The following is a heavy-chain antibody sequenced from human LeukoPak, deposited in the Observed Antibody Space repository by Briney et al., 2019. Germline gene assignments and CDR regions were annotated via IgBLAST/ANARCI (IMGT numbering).Heavy chain of an antibody. Sequence: GASVKVSCKASGYTFTGYYMHWVGQAPGQWLEWMGRINPNSGGTNYAQKFQGRVTMTRDTSISTAYMELSRLRSDDTAVYYCARDLVSRRKYHYDSSGYQVWGQGTLVTVSS. D-gene: IGHD3-22*01. CDR3: ARDLVSRRKYHYDSSGYQV. J-gene: IGHJ4*02. CDR1: GYTFTGYY. CDR2: INPNSGGT. V-gene: IGHV1-2*06.